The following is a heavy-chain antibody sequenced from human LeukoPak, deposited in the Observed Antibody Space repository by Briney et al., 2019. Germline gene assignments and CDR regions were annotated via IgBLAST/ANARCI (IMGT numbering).Heavy chain of an antibody. J-gene: IGHJ6*02. CDR2: ISAYNGNT. CDR3: ARAGYCSSTSCYGEDYYYYYGMDV. V-gene: IGHV1-18*01. D-gene: IGHD2-2*01. CDR1: GYTFTSYG. Sequence: GASVKVSCKASGYTFTSYGINWVRQAPGQGLEWMGWISAYNGNTNYAQKLQGRVTMTTDTSTSTAYMELRSLRSDDTAVYYCARAGYCSSTSCYGEDYYYYYGMDVWGQGTTVTVSS.